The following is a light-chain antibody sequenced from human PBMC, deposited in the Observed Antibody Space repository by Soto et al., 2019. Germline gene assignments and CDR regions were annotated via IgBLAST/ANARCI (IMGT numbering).Light chain of an antibody. V-gene: IGLV2-14*01. Sequence: QAVVTQPASVSGSPGQSIAISCTGTSSDVGGYDYVSWYQQHPGKAPKLMIYDVSNRSSGVSDRFSGSKSGNTASLTISGLQAGDEAVYYCSSHTSSSTRVFGGGTKLTVL. CDR3: SSHTSSSTRV. CDR1: SSDVGGYDY. J-gene: IGLJ2*01. CDR2: DVS.